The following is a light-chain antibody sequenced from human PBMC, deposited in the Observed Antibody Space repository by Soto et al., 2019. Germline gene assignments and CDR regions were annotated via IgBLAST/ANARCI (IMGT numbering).Light chain of an antibody. CDR3: QKYNSAPLA. CDR2: AAS. CDR1: QGISNY. Sequence: DIQMTQSPSSLSASVGDRVTITCLASQGISNYLAWYQQKPGKVPKLLIYAASTLQSGVPSRFSGSGSGTDFTLTISSLQTDDVATYYCQKYNSAPLAFGQGNKVEIK. V-gene: IGKV1-27*01. J-gene: IGKJ1*01.